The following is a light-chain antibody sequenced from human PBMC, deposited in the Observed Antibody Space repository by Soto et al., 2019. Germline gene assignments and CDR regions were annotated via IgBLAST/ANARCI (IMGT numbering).Light chain of an antibody. J-gene: IGLJ3*02. CDR1: SSNIGKNT. V-gene: IGLV1-44*01. CDR2: TNN. Sequence: QSVLTQPPSASGTPGQRVTISCSGSSSNIGKNTVNWYQQFPGTAPKLLIYTNNTRPSGVPDRFSGSKSGTSGSLAISGLQSEDEADYYCAAWDDSLHGPVFGGGTKVTVL. CDR3: AAWDDSLHGPV.